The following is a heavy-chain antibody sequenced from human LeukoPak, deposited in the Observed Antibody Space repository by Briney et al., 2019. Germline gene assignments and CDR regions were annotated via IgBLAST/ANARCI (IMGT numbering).Heavy chain of an antibody. V-gene: IGHV4-39*02. CDR3: AKDARYCSSTSCYSPPSDFDY. Sequence: TSETLSLTCTVSGGSISSSSYYWGWIRQPPGKGLEWIGSIYYSGSTYYNPSLKSRVTISVDTSKNQFSLKLSSVTAADTAVYYCAKDARYCSSTSCYSPPSDFDYWGQGTLVTVSS. D-gene: IGHD2-2*01. J-gene: IGHJ4*02. CDR2: IYYSGST. CDR1: GGSISSSSYY.